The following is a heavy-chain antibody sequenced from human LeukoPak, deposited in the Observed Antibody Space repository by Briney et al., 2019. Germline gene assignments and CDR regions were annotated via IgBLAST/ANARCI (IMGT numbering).Heavy chain of an antibody. Sequence: SETLSLTCAVYGGSFSGYYWSWIRQPPGKGLEWIGEINHRGNTNYNPSLKSRVTISVDTSKNQFSLKLSSVTAADTAVYYCAIPSHYDTLTGLDYWGQGTLVTVSS. CDR3: AIPSHYDTLTGLDY. D-gene: IGHD3-9*01. CDR1: GGSFSGYY. J-gene: IGHJ4*02. V-gene: IGHV4-34*01. CDR2: INHRGNT.